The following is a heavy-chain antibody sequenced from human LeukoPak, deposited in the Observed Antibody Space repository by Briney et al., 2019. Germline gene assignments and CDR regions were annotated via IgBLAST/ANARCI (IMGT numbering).Heavy chain of an antibody. CDR1: SGSIRSYY. V-gene: IGHV4-4*07. CDR3: ARDKGGSSSLDY. Sequence: SETVSLTCSVSSGSIRSYYWNWVRQPAGQGLEWIGRIYSTGSTNYNPSLKSRVTMSIDTPKKQFSLKVNSVTAADTAVYYCARDKGGSSSLDYWGQGTLVTVSS. J-gene: IGHJ4*02. D-gene: IGHD6-13*01. CDR2: IYSTGST.